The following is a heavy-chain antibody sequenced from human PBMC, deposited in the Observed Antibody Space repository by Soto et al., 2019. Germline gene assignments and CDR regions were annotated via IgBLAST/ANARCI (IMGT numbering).Heavy chain of an antibody. D-gene: IGHD6-19*01. CDR3: ARGIGAGNYYYYGMDV. Sequence: QVQLQESGPGLVKPSGTLSLTCAVSGGSISSSNWWSWVRQPPGKGLEWIGEIYHSGSTNYNPSLKSRVNISVDQSQNQFYLKLSSVTAADTAVYYCARGIGAGNYYYYGMDVWGQGTTVTVSS. CDR1: GGSISSSNW. V-gene: IGHV4-4*02. J-gene: IGHJ6*02. CDR2: IYHSGST.